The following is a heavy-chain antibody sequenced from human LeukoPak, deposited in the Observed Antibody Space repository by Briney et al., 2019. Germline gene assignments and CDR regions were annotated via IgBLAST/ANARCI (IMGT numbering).Heavy chain of an antibody. V-gene: IGHV3-23*01. CDR3: AKGMVRGDNSYYYYYGMDV. CDR2: ISCSCGST. D-gene: IGHD3-10*01. J-gene: IGHJ6*02. CDR1: GFILRRYA. Sequence: GVSLSLLCAVSGFILRRYAMSGAREARGRALVWVSAISCSCGSTYYAASVKGRFTITRDNSKNKLYLQMNSLRAEHTAVYYCAKGMVRGDNSYYYYYGMDVWGQGTTVTVSS.